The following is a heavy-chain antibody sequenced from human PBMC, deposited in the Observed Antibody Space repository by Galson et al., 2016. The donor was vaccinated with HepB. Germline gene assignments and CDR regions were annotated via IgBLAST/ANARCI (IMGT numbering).Heavy chain of an antibody. V-gene: IGHV3-21*01. D-gene: IGHD5-24*01. CDR1: GYTLSGYS. Sequence: SGYTLSGYSMNWVRQAPGKGLEWVSSISSSSNYKYQADSLKGRFTISRDNAKNSLYLQMNSLRAEDTAVYYCARLDDYTSSYDQWGRGTLVTVSS. CDR3: ARLDDYTSSYDQ. CDR2: ISSSSNYK. J-gene: IGHJ4*02.